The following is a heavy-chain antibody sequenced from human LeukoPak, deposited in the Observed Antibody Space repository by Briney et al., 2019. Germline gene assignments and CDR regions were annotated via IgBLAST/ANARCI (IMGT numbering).Heavy chain of an antibody. J-gene: IGHJ4*02. V-gene: IGHV3-48*02. CDR3: SRRFDC. Sequence: PGGSLRPSCAASGFTFSDYSMNWVRQAPGKGLEWASYIDGSGDTIYYADSVKGRFTISRDNAKNSLDLQMNSLRDEDTAVYYCSRRFDCWGQGTLVTVSS. CDR2: IDGSGDTI. CDR1: GFTFSDYS.